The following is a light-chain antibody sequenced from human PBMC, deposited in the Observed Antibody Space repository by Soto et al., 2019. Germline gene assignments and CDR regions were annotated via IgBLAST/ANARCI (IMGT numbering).Light chain of an antibody. Sequence: EIVLTHSPGTLSLSPVEIATLSCRASQSLTNSFIAWYQQKPGQAPRLLIYDTSSRATGIPDRFSGSGSGTDFTLTISRLEPEDFAVFFCQQYGTSEIIFGQGTRLEIK. CDR2: DTS. V-gene: IGKV3-20*01. CDR3: QQYGTSEII. CDR1: QSLTNSF. J-gene: IGKJ5*01.